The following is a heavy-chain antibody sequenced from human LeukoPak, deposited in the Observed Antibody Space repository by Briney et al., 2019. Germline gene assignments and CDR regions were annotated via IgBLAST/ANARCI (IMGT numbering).Heavy chain of an antibody. CDR1: GFTFSSYW. Sequence: PGGSLRLSCAASGFTFSSYWMSWVRQAPGKGLEWVANIKQGGSEKYYVDSVKGRFTISRDNAKNSLYLQMNSLRAEDTAVYYCAREGSPYGDYFDYWGQGTLVTVSS. J-gene: IGHJ4*02. CDR3: AREGSPYGDYFDY. CDR2: IKQGGSEK. V-gene: IGHV3-7*01. D-gene: IGHD4-17*01.